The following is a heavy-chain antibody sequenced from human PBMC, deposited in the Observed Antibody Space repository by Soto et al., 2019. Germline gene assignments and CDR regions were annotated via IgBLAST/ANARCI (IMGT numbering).Heavy chain of an antibody. V-gene: IGHV1-24*01. J-gene: IGHJ5*01. CDR2: FDPEDGET. CDR3: ATDEEYSGYRNSDS. D-gene: IGHD5-12*01. CDR1: GYTLTELS. Sequence: ASVKVSCKVSGYTLTELSMHWVRQAPGKGLEWMGGFDPEDGETIYAQKFQGRVTMTEDTSTDTAYMELSSLRSEDTAVYYCATDEEYSGYRNSDSWDHCTLVPPPQ.